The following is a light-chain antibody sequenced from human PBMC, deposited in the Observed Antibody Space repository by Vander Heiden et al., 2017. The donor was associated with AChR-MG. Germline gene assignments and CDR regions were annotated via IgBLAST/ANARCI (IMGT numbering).Light chain of an antibody. V-gene: IGKV1-5*03. CDR3: QQDNSYSWT. J-gene: IGKJ1*01. Sequence: DIQMTQSPSTLSASVGDRVTITCRASQSISSWLAWYQQKPGKAPKLLIYKASSLESGVPSRFSGSGSGTEFTLTISSLQPDDFATYYCQQDNSYSWTFGHGTKVEIK. CDR1: QSISSW. CDR2: KAS.